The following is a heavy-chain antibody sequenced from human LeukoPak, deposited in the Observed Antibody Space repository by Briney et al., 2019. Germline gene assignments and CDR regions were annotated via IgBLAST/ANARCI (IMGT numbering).Heavy chain of an antibody. D-gene: IGHD4-17*01. V-gene: IGHV3-23*01. CDR1: GFTFSSYA. CDR2: ISGSGDGT. J-gene: IGHJ3*01. Sequence: GGSLRPSCAASGFTFSSYAMSWVRQAPGKGLEWVSAISGSGDGTYYADSVKGRFTISRDNSKNTLYVQMKSLRAEDTAVYFCAKGHGDYVVTAFDFWGQGTMVTVSS. CDR3: AKGHGDYVVTAFDF.